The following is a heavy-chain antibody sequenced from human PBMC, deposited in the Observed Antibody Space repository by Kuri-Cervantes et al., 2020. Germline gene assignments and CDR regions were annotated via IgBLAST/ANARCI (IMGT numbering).Heavy chain of an antibody. CDR3: ARDGYYGSGSYFGVGS. V-gene: IGHV3-9*01. CDR2: ISWNSGSI. D-gene: IGHD3-10*01. CDR1: GFTFDDYA. J-gene: IGHJ4*02. Sequence: SLKISCAASGFTFDDYAMHWVRQAPGKGLEWVSGISWNSGSIGYADSVKGRFTISRDNAKNSLYLQMNSLRAEDTAVYYCARDGYYGSGSYFGVGSWGQGTLVTVSS.